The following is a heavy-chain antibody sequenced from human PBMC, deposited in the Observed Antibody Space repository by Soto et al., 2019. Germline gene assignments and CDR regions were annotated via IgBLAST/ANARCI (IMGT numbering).Heavy chain of an antibody. CDR3: ARGGWYSSLDAFDI. V-gene: IGHV4-34*01. CDR1: GGSFSGYY. D-gene: IGHD6-13*01. CDR2: INHSGST. J-gene: IGHJ3*02. Sequence: QVQLQQWGAGLLKPSETLSLTCAVYGGSFSGYYWSWIRQPPGKGLEWIGEINHSGSTNYNPSLKSRVTISVDTSKNQLSLKLSSVTAADTAVYYCARGGWYSSLDAFDIWGQGTMVTVSS.